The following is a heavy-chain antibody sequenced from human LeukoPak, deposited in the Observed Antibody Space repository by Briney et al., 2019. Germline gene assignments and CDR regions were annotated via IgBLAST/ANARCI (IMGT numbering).Heavy chain of an antibody. V-gene: IGHV3-9*03. CDR2: ISWNSGSI. CDR1: GFTFDDYA. Sequence: PGGSLRLSCAASGFTFDDYAMHWVRQAPGKGLEWVSGISWNSGSIGYADSVKGRFTISRDNAKNSLYLQMDSLRADDMALYYCAKGYGGGPLRGLFDYWGQGTLVTVSS. D-gene: IGHD3-10*01. CDR3: AKGYGGGPLRGLFDY. J-gene: IGHJ4*02.